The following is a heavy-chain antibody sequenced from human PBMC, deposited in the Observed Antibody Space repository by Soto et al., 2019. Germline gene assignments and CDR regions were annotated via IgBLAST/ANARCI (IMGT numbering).Heavy chain of an antibody. J-gene: IGHJ4*02. CDR3: ARVGSAAAQAH. CDR1: GGSFSGYY. D-gene: IGHD6-13*01. Sequence: PSETLSITCAVYGGSFSGYYWSWIRQPPGKGLEWIGEINHSGSTNYNPSLKSRVSISVDTSKNQFSLKLSSVTAADTAVYYCARVGSAAAQAHWGQGILVTVSS. CDR2: INHSGST. V-gene: IGHV4-34*01.